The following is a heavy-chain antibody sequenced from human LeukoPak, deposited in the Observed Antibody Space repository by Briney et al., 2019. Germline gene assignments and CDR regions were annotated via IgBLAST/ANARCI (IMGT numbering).Heavy chain of an antibody. Sequence: SVTVSCKASGGTFSSYAISWVRQAPGQGLEWMGGIIPIFGTANYAQKFQGRVTITADESTSTAYMELSSLRSEDTAVYYCARTQGLYDSSGYSWFDPWGQGTLVTVSS. D-gene: IGHD3-22*01. CDR2: IIPIFGTA. CDR3: ARTQGLYDSSGYSWFDP. CDR1: GGTFSSYA. J-gene: IGHJ5*02. V-gene: IGHV1-69*13.